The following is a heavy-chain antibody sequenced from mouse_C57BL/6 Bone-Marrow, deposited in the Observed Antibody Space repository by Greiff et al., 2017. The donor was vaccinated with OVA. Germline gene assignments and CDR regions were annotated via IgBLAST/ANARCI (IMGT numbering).Heavy chain of an antibody. D-gene: IGHD1-1*02. Sequence: QVQLKESGAELARPGASVKLSCKASGYTFTSYGISWVKQRTGQGLEWIGEIYPRSGNTYYNEKFKGKATLTADKSSSTAYMELRSLTSEDSAVYFCARLGWDWFAYWGQGTLVTVSA. CDR1: GYTFTSYG. CDR2: IYPRSGNT. J-gene: IGHJ3*01. V-gene: IGHV1-81*01. CDR3: ARLGWDWFAY.